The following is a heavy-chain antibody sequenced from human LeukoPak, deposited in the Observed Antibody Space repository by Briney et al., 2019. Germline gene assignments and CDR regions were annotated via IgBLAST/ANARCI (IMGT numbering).Heavy chain of an antibody. CDR3: ATSSGWKSNIDY. J-gene: IGHJ4*02. CDR1: GYTFSSHG. V-gene: IGHV1-2*02. CDR2: INPNSGGT. Sequence: ASVKVSCKTSGYTFSSHGISWVRQAPGQGLEWMGWINPNSGGTNYAQKFQGRVTMTRDTSISTAYMELSRLRSDDTAVFYCATSSGWKSNIDYWGQGTLVTVSS. D-gene: IGHD6-19*01.